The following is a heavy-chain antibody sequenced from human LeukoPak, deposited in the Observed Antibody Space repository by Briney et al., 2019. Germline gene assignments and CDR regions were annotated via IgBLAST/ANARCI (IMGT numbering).Heavy chain of an antibody. CDR3: ARASSGWYLPPNWFDP. Sequence: GGSLRLSCAASGFMFSSNWMSWVRLAPGKGLEWVANIKEDGTETYYVDSVKGRFTISRDNAKNSLYLQVNSLRAEDTAVYYCARASSGWYLPPNWFDPWGQGTLVTVSS. J-gene: IGHJ5*02. D-gene: IGHD6-19*01. V-gene: IGHV3-7*01. CDR2: IKEDGTET. CDR1: GFMFSSNW.